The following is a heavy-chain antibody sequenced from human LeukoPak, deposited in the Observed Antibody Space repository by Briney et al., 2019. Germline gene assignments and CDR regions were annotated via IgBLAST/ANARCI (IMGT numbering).Heavy chain of an antibody. CDR3: AIATEGGSGWYYFDY. CDR2: FDPEDGET. D-gene: IGHD6-19*01. J-gene: IGHJ4*02. Sequence: ASVKVSCKVSGYTLTELSMHWVRQAPGKGLEWMGGFDPEDGETIYARKFQGRVTMTEDTSTDTAYMELSSLRSEDTAVYYCAIATEGGSGWYYFDYWGQGTLVTGSS. V-gene: IGHV1-24*01. CDR1: GYTLTELS.